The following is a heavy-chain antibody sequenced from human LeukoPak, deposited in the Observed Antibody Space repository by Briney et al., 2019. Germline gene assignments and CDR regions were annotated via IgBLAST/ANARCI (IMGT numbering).Heavy chain of an antibody. V-gene: IGHV3-30*18. CDR3: AKIGPYSGSYYDY. D-gene: IGHD1-26*01. CDR1: GFTFSSYG. CDR2: ISYDGSNK. Sequence: GRSLRLSCAASGFTFSSYGMHWVRQAPGKGLEWVAVISYDGSNKYYADSVKGRFTISRDNSKNTLYLQMNSLRAEDTAVYYCAKIGPYSGSYYDYWGLGTLVTVSS. J-gene: IGHJ4*02.